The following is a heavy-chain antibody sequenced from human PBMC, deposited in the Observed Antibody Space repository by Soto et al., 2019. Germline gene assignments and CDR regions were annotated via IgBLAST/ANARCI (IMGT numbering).Heavy chain of an antibody. CDR3: ARDLGYCSSTSCYENYYGMDV. CDR1: GGTLSSYA. Sequence: SAKVSCKASGGTLSSYAISWVRQYTGQGLEWMGGIIPIFGTANYAQKFQGRVTITADESTSTAYMELSSLRSEDTAVYYCARDLGYCSSTSCYENYYGMDVWGQGTTVTVSS. CDR2: IIPIFGTA. J-gene: IGHJ6*02. D-gene: IGHD2-2*01. V-gene: IGHV1-69*13.